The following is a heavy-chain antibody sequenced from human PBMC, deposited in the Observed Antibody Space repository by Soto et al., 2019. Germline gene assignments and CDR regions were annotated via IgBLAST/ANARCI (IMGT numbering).Heavy chain of an antibody. Sequence: GGSLRLSCAASGFTFSSYAMIWVRQAPGKGLEWVSAISVSGGSTYYADSVKGRFTISRDNSKNTLYLQMNSLRAEDTAVYYCAKSTLVVVVIHEFDYWGQGTLVTVSS. CDR1: GFTFSSYA. J-gene: IGHJ4*02. CDR2: ISVSGGST. V-gene: IGHV3-23*01. CDR3: AKSTLVVVVIHEFDY. D-gene: IGHD3-22*01.